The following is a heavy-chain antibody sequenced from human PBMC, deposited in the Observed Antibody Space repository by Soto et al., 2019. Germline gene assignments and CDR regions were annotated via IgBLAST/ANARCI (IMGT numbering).Heavy chain of an antibody. V-gene: IGHV4-59*01. J-gene: IGHJ3*02. CDR2: IYYSGST. D-gene: IGHD3-9*01. CDR3: ARALILTGYYIHDAFDI. Sequence: SETLSLTCSVFGGSMSPYYWSWIRQPPGKGLEWIGYIYYSGSTNYNPSLKSRVTISVDTSKNQFSLKLSSVTAADTAVYYCARALILTGYYIHDAFDIWGQGTMVTVSS. CDR1: GGSMSPYY.